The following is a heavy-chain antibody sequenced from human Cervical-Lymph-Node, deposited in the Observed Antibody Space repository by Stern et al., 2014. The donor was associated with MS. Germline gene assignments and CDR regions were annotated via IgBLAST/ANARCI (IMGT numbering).Heavy chain of an antibody. CDR2: IYPGDFDA. Sequence: EVQLVESGAEVRKPGESLKISCKVSGYSFANFWIGWVRQVPGKGLEWMGIIYPGDFDARYSPSCQGQVTLSADESISTAYLQWSSLKASDTGIYYCARRGLGYDGADHWGQGALVTVSS. J-gene: IGHJ4*02. V-gene: IGHV5-51*03. D-gene: IGHD3-16*01. CDR1: GYSFANFW. CDR3: ARRGLGYDGADH.